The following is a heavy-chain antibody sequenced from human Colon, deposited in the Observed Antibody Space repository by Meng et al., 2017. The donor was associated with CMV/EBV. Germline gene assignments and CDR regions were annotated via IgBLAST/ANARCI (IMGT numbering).Heavy chain of an antibody. Sequence: RSCAPSGFARGTYWMQWVRQGPGRDILWVSSITGDGLHTFYADSVKGRFIISRDVAKNTVFLQMTGLRAGDTGVYYCIRGGFSLDYWGQGALVTVSS. CDR2: ITGDGLHT. J-gene: IGHJ4*02. V-gene: IGHV3-74*01. CDR3: IRGGFSLDY. CDR1: GFARGTYW.